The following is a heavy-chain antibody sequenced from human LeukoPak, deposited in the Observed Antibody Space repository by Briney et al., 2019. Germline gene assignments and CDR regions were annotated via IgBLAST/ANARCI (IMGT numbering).Heavy chain of an antibody. CDR2: ISYDGSNK. J-gene: IGHJ4*02. Sequence: GGSLRLSCAASGFTFSSYAMHWVRQAPGKGLEWVAVISYDGSNKYYADSVKGRFTISRDYSKNTLYLQMNSLRAEDTAVYYCARDWGYSGSPPSPPDYWGQGTLVTVSS. CDR3: ARDWGYSGSPPSPPDY. V-gene: IGHV3-30-3*01. CDR1: GFTFSSYA. D-gene: IGHD1-26*01.